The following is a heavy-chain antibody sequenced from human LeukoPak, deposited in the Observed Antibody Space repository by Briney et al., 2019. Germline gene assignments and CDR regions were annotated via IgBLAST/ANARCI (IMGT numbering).Heavy chain of an antibody. J-gene: IGHJ4*02. CDR1: GFTFSSYA. D-gene: IGHD4-17*01. CDR3: AKCGVSTVSEFDY. V-gene: IGHV3-23*01. Sequence: PGGSLRLSCAASGFTFSSYAMSWVRQAPGKGLEWVSGISGSGASADHADSVKSRFTISRDNSRNTLFLQINSLRVEDTAVYYCAKCGVSTVSEFDYWGQGTLVTVSS. CDR2: ISGSGASA.